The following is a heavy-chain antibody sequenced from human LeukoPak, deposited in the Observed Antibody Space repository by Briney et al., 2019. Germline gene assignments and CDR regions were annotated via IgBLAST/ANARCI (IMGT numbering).Heavy chain of an antibody. CDR2: IKQDGSEK. CDR1: GFTFSSYW. J-gene: IGHJ3*02. V-gene: IGHV3-7*01. D-gene: IGHD3-10*01. Sequence: PGGSLRLSCAASGFTFSSYWMSWVRQAPGKGLEWVANIKQDGSEKNYVDSVKGRFTISRANAKNSLYLQMNSLRVEDTAAYYCAREVSGTGAFDIWGQGTMVTVSS. CDR3: AREVSGTGAFDI.